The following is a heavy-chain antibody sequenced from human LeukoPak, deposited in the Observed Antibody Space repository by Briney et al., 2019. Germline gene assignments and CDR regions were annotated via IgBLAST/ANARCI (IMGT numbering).Heavy chain of an antibody. CDR1: GFTFSSYA. J-gene: IGHJ4*02. D-gene: IGHD3-9*01. Sequence: GGSLRLSCAASGFTFSSYAMSWVRQAPGKGLEWVSAISGGGSSTYYADSVKGRLTISRDNSKNTLDLQMNSLRAEDTAVDYCAKDQGYGILTGYYHYWGQGTLVTVSS. CDR2: ISGGGSST. V-gene: IGHV3-23*01. CDR3: AKDQGYGILTGYYHY.